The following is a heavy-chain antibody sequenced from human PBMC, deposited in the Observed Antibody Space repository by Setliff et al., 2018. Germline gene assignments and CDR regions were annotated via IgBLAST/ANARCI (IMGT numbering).Heavy chain of an antibody. D-gene: IGHD2-15*01. CDR2: ISPYSGNT. Sequence: ASVKVSCKASGFTFKTYSFSWIRQAPGQGLEWVGSISPYSGNTNYPQWLQGRVTMTTDTSTNTAYMELRSLRSDDTAVYYCASAEVVVAPWGQGTLVTVSS. CDR3: ASAEVVVAP. CDR1: GFTFKTYS. V-gene: IGHV1-18*01. J-gene: IGHJ4*02.